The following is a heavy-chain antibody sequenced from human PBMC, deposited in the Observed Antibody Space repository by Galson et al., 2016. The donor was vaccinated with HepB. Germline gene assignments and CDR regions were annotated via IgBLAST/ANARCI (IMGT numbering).Heavy chain of an antibody. CDR2: IIPIFGTP. Sequence: SVKVSCKASGDTFSTYGFNWVRQAPGQGLEWMGGIIPIFGTPNYAQNFQGRVTLTADDSTSTAYMELSSLRSADTAVHYCARLRLEYSSYPTHYHYYGMDVWGQGTTVTVSS. J-gene: IGHJ6*02. CDR3: ARLRLEYSSYPTHYHYYGMDV. V-gene: IGHV1-69*13. CDR1: GDTFSTYG. D-gene: IGHD6-6*01.